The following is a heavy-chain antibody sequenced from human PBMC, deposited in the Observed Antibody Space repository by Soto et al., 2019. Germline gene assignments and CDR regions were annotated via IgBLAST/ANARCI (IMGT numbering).Heavy chain of an antibody. CDR3: VSSKLEGGTAGGFGP. CDR1: GFTFSNYH. Sequence: EVQLVESGGGLVQPGGSLRLSCAASGFTFSNYHMNWVRQAPGKGLEWISYISSGSTTIYYADSVKGRFTISRDNAKNSLYLQMNSVRGEDTAVYLCVSSKLEGGTAGGFGPWGQGTLVTVSP. J-gene: IGHJ5*02. D-gene: IGHD2-8*02. V-gene: IGHV3-48*01. CDR2: ISSGSTTI.